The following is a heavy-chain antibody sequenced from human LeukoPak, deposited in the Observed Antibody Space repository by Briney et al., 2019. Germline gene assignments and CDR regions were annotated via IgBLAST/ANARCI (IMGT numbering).Heavy chain of an antibody. V-gene: IGHV3-11*01. CDR2: ISSSGSTI. CDR1: GFTFSDYY. J-gene: IGHJ4*02. Sequence: GGSLRLSCAASGFTFSDYYMSWIRQAPGKGLEWVSCISSSGSTIYYADSVKGRFTISRDNAKNSLYLQMNSLRAEDTAVYYCARVHCSSTSCYRGHFDYWGQGTLVTVSS. D-gene: IGHD2-2*02. CDR3: ARVHCSSTSCYRGHFDY.